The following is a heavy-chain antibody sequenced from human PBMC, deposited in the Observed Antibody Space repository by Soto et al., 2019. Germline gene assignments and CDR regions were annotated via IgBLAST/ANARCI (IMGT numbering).Heavy chain of an antibody. V-gene: IGHV4-34*01. CDR2: INHSGST. D-gene: IGHD3-16*02. Sequence: KSSETLSLTCAVYGGSFSGYYWSWIRQPPGKGLEWIGEINHSGSTNYNPSLKSRVTISVDTSKNQFSLKLSSVTAADTAVYYCARARRIYDYVWGSYRLDAFDIWGQGTMVTVSS. CDR3: ARARRIYDYVWGSYRLDAFDI. J-gene: IGHJ3*02. CDR1: GGSFSGYY.